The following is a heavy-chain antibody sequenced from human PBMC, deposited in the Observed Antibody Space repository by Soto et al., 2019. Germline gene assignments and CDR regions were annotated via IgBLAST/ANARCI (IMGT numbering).Heavy chain of an antibody. J-gene: IGHJ6*02. D-gene: IGHD3-10*01. Sequence: SVKVSFKASGGTFSSYAISWVRQAPGQGLEWMGGIIPIFGTANYAQKFQGRVTITADESTSTAYMELSGLRSEDTAVYYCARDLAGVDGSGSYYSLPYYYYYGMDVWGQGTTVTVSS. V-gene: IGHV1-69*13. CDR2: IIPIFGTA. CDR1: GGTFSSYA. CDR3: ARDLAGVDGSGSYYSLPYYYYYGMDV.